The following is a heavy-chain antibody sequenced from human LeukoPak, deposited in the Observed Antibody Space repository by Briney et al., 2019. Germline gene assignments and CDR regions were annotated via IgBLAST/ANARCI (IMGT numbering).Heavy chain of an antibody. V-gene: IGHV4-4*02. J-gene: IGHJ4*02. CDR3: ARGVGATFGN. D-gene: IGHD1-26*01. CDR1: GGSVSSTNW. CDR2: VHLDGRT. Sequence: SETLSLTCGVSGGSVSSTNWWTWIRQPPGKGLEWIGEVHLDGRTNFNPSLKSRLTMSVDLSENHVSLKLTSVTAADTAVYYCARGVGATFGNWGQGTLVTVSS.